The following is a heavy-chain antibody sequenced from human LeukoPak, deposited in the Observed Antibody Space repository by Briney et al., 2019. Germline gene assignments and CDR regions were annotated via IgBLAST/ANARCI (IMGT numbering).Heavy chain of an antibody. CDR2: INHSGST. D-gene: IGHD6-19*01. CDR3: ARGSRQWLVRWPGFDY. CDR1: GGSFSDYY. J-gene: IGHJ4*02. Sequence: SETLSLTCGVFGGSFSDYYWSLIRQPPGKGLEWIGEINHSGSTNYNPSLKSRVTISVDTSKNQFSLKLSSVTAADTAVYYCARGSRQWLVRWPGFDYWGQGTLVTVSS. V-gene: IGHV4-34*01.